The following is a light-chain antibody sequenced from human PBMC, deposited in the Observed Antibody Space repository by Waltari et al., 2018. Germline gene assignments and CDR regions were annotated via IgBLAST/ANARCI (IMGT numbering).Light chain of an antibody. V-gene: IGKV2-30*02. CDR2: KVS. CDR3: IQGTHWPPWT. CDR1: QSLVHRDGNTY. Sequence: DVVMTQSPVSLPVTLGQPASISCRSSQSLVHRDGNTYLNWFHQRPGQSPRRLIYKVSKRDSGVPDRFSGSGSGTDFTLKISRVEAEDVGVYYCIQGTHWPPWTFGQGTKVEIK. J-gene: IGKJ1*01.